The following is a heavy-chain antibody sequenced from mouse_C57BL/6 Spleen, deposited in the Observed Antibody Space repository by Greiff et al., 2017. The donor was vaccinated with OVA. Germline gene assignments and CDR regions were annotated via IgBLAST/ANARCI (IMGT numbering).Heavy chain of an antibody. V-gene: IGHV1-50*01. J-gene: IGHJ4*01. Sequence: VQLQQPGAELVKPGASVKLSCKASGYTFTSYWMQWVKQRPGQGLEWIGEIDPSDSYTNYNQKFKGKATLTVDTPSSTAYMQLSSLTSEDSAVYYCAIYYGNLYYAMDYWGQGNSVTVSS. CDR3: AIYYGNLYYAMDY. CDR1: GYTFTSYW. D-gene: IGHD2-1*01. CDR2: IDPSDSYT.